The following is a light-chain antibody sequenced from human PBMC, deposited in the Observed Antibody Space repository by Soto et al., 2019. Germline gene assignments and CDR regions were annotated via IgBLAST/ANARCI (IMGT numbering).Light chain of an antibody. CDR1: SSDIGTYNY. V-gene: IGLV2-14*03. Sequence: QSVLTQPASVSGSPGQSITISCTGTSSDIGTYNYVSWYQQHPGQAPKLMIYDVSNRPSGVSDRFSGSRSGNTASLTISGLQAEDEADYYCYSCSRSSGTRYVFGTGTKVTAL. J-gene: IGLJ1*01. CDR3: YSCSRSSGTRYV. CDR2: DVS.